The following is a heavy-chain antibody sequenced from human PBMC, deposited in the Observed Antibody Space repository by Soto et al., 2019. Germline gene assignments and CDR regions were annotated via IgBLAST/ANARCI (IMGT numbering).Heavy chain of an antibody. CDR3: ASPYYDFWSGYQTYDY. CDR1: GVSISSSSYY. D-gene: IGHD3-3*01. Sequence: QLQLQESGPGLVKPSETLSLTCTVSGVSISSSSYYWGWIRQPPGKGLEWIGSIYYSGSTYYNPSLKSRVTISVDTSKNKFSLKLSSVTAAYTAVYYCASPYYDFWSGYQTYDYWGQGTLVNVSS. V-gene: IGHV4-39*01. J-gene: IGHJ4*02. CDR2: IYYSGST.